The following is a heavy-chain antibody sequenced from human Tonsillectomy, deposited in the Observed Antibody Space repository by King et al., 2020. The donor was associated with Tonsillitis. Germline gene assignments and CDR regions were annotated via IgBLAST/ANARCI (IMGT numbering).Heavy chain of an antibody. J-gene: IGHJ4*02. CDR1: EFTFSSYG. CDR2: IRYDGSNK. V-gene: IGHV3-30*02. Sequence: VQLMESGGGVVQPGGSLRLSCAASEFTFSSYGMHWVRQAPGKGLEWVAFIRYDGSNKYYADSVKGRFTISRDNSKNTLYLQMNSLRAEDTAVYYCAKGGDSGSYFFDYWGQGTLVTVSS. CDR3: AKGGDSGSYFFDY. D-gene: IGHD1-26*01.